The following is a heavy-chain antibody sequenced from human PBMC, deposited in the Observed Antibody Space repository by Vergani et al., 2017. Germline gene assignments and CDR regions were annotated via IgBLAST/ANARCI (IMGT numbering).Heavy chain of an antibody. CDR1: GFTFSSYG. D-gene: IGHD3-10*01. V-gene: IGHV3-30*18. CDR2: ISYDGSNK. Sequence: QVQLVESGGGVVQPGRSLRLSCAASGFTFSSYGMHWVRQAPGKGLEWVAVISYDGSNKYYRDTVKGRFTISRDNTMNTLYLQMNSLRAEDTAVYYCAKDGGSGSYYNPHYYYYGMDVWGQGTTVTVSS. CDR3: AKDGGSGSYYNPHYYYYGMDV. J-gene: IGHJ6*02.